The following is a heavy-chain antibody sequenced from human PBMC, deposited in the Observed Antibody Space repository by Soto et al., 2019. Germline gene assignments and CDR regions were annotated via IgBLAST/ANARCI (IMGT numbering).Heavy chain of an antibody. Sequence: QVQLVQSGSEVKKPGSSVKVSCKASGGTFSGNAFSWVRQAPGQGLEWVGGIIPMFGTANYAQKFQDRVTFTADKSTNIVYMEVSSLRSEDTAVYYWAKGPPPDYAMDVWGQGTAVTVSS. V-gene: IGHV1-69*06. J-gene: IGHJ6*02. CDR3: AKGPPPDYAMDV. CDR1: GGTFSGNA. CDR2: IIPMFGTA.